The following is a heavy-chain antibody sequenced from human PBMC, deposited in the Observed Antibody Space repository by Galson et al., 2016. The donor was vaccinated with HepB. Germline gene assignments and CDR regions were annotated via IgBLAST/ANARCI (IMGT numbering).Heavy chain of an antibody. CDR3: AKEGVAYSNYVYGVDV. V-gene: IGHV3-23*01. CDR2: ISGSGGST. CDR1: GFAFSNFH. Sequence: SLRLSCAASGFAFSNFHMGWVRQAPGKGLEWVSSISGSGGSTYDADAVKGRFTISRDNSKNTLDLQMNSLRAEDTAVYYCAKEGVAYSNYVYGVDVWGQGTTVTVSS. J-gene: IGHJ6*02. D-gene: IGHD4-11*01.